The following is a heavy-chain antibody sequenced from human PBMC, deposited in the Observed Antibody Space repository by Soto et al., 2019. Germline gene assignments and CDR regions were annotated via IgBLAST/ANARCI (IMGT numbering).Heavy chain of an antibody. D-gene: IGHD3-22*01. CDR3: AKGRGVVVISRSAFDI. V-gene: IGHV3-23*01. CDR2: ISGSGGST. J-gene: IGHJ3*02. Sequence: GESLRLSCAASGFNFSRYAMSWVGQAPGKGLEWVSAISGSGGSTYYADSVKGRFTISRDNSKNTLYLQMNSLRAEDTAVYYCAKGRGVVVISRSAFDIWGQGTMVTVSS. CDR1: GFNFSRYA.